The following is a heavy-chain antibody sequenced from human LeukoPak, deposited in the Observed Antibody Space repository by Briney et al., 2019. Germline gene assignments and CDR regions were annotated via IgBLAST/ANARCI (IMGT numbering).Heavy chain of an antibody. V-gene: IGHV3-30*02. CDR1: EFTFSSYG. CDR2: IRYDGSNK. D-gene: IGHD4-17*01. CDR3: ANLFYGDYSFDY. J-gene: IGHJ4*02. Sequence: GGSLRLSCAASEFTFSSYGMHWVRQAPGKGLEWVAFIRYDGSNKYYADSVKGRFTISRDNSKNTLYLQMNSLRAEDTAVYYCANLFYGDYSFDYWSQGTLVTVSS.